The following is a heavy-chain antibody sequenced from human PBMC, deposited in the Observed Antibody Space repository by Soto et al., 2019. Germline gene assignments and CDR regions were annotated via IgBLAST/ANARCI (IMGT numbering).Heavy chain of an antibody. Sequence: EVQLVESGGGLVKPGGSLRLSCAASGFTFSNAWMSWVRQAPGKGLEWVGRIKSKTDGGTTDYAAPVKGRFTISRDDSNNTLYLQMNSLKTEDTAVYYCTTAWGSYPADYWGQGTLVTVSS. CDR3: TTAWGSYPADY. D-gene: IGHD3-16*01. CDR1: GFTFSNAW. J-gene: IGHJ4*02. CDR2: IKSKTDGGTT. V-gene: IGHV3-15*01.